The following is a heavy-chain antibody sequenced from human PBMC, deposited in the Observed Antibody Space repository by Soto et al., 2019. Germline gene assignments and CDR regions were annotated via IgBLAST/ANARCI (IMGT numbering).Heavy chain of an antibody. CDR1: GGTFSRHA. Sequence: SVKVSCKSSGGTFSRHAINWVRQAPGQGLEWMGGIIPLFGTTNYAQKFKGRLTITADESTNTTYMELSSLKSEDAAVYYCARASIHGSSWYFWFDPWGQGTLVTVSS. CDR3: ARASIHGSSWYFWFDP. D-gene: IGHD6-13*01. V-gene: IGHV1-69*13. CDR2: IIPLFGTT. J-gene: IGHJ5*02.